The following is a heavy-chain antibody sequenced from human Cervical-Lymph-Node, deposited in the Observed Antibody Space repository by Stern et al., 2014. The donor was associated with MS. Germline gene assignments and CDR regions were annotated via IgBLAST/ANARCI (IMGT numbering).Heavy chain of an antibody. J-gene: IGHJ4*02. CDR1: GFRFSRYA. Sequence: VQLVESGGGVVQPGRSLRLSCAASGFRFSRYAMHWVRQAPGKGLEWVASIWFDGSNPYDADSVTGRFTISRDNFKNTLYLQMNSLRAEDTAVYYCASAYSSSHYYFDYWGQGTLVTVSS. D-gene: IGHD6-13*01. CDR2: IWFDGSNP. CDR3: ASAYSSSHYYFDY. V-gene: IGHV3-33*01.